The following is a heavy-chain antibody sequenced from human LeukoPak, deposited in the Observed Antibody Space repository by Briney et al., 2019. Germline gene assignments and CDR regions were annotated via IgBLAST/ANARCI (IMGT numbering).Heavy chain of an antibody. CDR3: ARGGGNYYYYYMDV. CDR1: GGSISSYY. J-gene: IGHJ6*03. V-gene: IGHV4-59*01. D-gene: IGHD2-15*01. Sequence: SETLSPTCTVSGGSISSYYWSWLRQPPGKGVEWIGYIYYSGLTNYHPSLKSRLTISVDTSKNQFSLKLSSVTAADTAVYYCARGGGNYYYYYMDVWGKGTTVTVSS. CDR2: IYYSGLT.